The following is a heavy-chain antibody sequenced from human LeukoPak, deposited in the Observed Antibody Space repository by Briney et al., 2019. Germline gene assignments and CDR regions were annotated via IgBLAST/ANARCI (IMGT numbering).Heavy chain of an antibody. CDR2: INGDGSST. CDR3: ARRESYFDY. J-gene: IGHJ4*02. CDR1: RFTFSTYW. V-gene: IGHV3-74*01. Sequence: GGSLRLSCAASRFTFSTYWMHWVRQPPGKGLVWVSRINGDGSSTSYADSVKGRFTISRDNAKNTLYLQMNSLRAEDTAVYYCARRESYFDYWGQGTLVTVSS.